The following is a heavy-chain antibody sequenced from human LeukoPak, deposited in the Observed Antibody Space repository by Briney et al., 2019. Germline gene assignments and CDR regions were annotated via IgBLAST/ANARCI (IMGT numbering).Heavy chain of an antibody. Sequence: GGSLRLSCAASGFTFSNAWMSWVRQAPGKGLEWVGRIKSKTDGGATDYAAPVKGRFTIARDDSKNTLHLQMNSLKNEDIALYYCTTVLLWFGGFDYWGQGTLVTVSS. D-gene: IGHD3-10*01. V-gene: IGHV3-15*01. CDR2: IKSKTDGGAT. J-gene: IGHJ4*02. CDR3: TTVLLWFGGFDY. CDR1: GFTFSNAW.